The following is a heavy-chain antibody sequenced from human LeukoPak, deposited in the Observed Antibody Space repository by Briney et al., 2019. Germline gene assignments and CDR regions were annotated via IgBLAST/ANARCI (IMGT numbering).Heavy chain of an antibody. CDR3: ARIYCSSTSCYQNSHFDY. CDR2: INPSGGST. CDR1: GYTFTSYY. D-gene: IGHD2-2*01. V-gene: IGHV1-46*01. Sequence: ASVKVSCKASGYTFTSYYMHWVRQAPGQGLEWMGIINPSGGSTSYAQKFQGRVTMTRDTSTSTVYMELSSLRSEDTAVYYCARIYCSSTSCYQNSHFDYWGQGTLVTVSS. J-gene: IGHJ4*02.